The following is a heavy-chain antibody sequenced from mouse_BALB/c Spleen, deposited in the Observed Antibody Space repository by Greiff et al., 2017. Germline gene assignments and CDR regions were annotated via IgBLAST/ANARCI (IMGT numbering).Heavy chain of an antibody. J-gene: IGHJ2*01. CDR3: ARSGTSYYFDY. V-gene: IGHV1-82*01. CDR1: GYAFSSSW. D-gene: IGHD3-1*01. CDR2: IYPGDGDT. Sequence: VQLQQSGPELVKPGASVKISCKASGYAFSSSWMNWVKQRPGQGLEWIGRIYPGDGDTNYNGKFKGKATLTADKSSSTAYMQLSSLTSVDSAVYFCARSGTSYYFDYWGQGTTRTGSS.